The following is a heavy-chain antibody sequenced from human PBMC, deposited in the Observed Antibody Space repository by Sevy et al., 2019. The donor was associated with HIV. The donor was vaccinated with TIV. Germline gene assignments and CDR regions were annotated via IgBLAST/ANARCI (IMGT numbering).Heavy chain of an antibody. J-gene: IGHJ4*02. CDR2: ISSSGSLI. Sequence: GGSLRLSCAASEFTFSSYEMNWVRQAPGKGLEWVSYISSSGSLIYYADSVKGRFTISRDNAKNSLYLQMNSLRAEDTAVYCCAGGVVIGTTFDYWGQGTLVTVSS. V-gene: IGHV3-48*03. D-gene: IGHD3-22*01. CDR1: EFTFSSYE. CDR3: AGGVVIGTTFDY.